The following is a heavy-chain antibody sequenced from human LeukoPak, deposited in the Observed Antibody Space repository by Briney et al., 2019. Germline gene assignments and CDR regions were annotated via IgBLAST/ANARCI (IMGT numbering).Heavy chain of an antibody. CDR3: ARDYSGYFPYYYFDY. D-gene: IGHD3-22*01. V-gene: IGHV3-23*01. CDR2: ISDNGGSI. CDR1: GFTFSSFG. J-gene: IGHJ4*02. Sequence: PGGTLRLSCAASGFTFSSFGMTWVRQAPGKGLEWVSAISDNGGSIFYADSVKGRFTISRDNSKNSLYLQMNSLRADDTAVYYCARDYSGYFPYYYFDYWGQGTLVTVSS.